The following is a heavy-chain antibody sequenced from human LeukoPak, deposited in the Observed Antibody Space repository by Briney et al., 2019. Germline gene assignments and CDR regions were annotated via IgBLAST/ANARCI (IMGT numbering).Heavy chain of an antibody. CDR3: ARDLGGYGDYGTNFDY. D-gene: IGHD4-17*01. CDR2: ISGSSSYI. CDR1: GFTFSGYD. J-gene: IGHJ4*02. V-gene: IGHV3-21*01. Sequence: GGSLRLSCAASGFTFSGYDMNWVRQAPGKGLEWVSSISGSSSYIYYADSVKGRFTISRHNAKRSLYLQMNSLRAEDTAVYYCARDLGGYGDYGTNFDYWGQGTLVTVSS.